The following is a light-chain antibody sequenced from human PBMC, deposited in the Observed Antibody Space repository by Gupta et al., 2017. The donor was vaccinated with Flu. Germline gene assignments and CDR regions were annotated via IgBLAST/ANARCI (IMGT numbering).Light chain of an antibody. Sequence: SNIRAHYDVNLYQQFPGAAPKLLIYGHTNRPSGVPARFSGSKSGTSASLDITGLQAEDEADYYCQSYDSSLHAVVFGGGTKLTVL. CDR2: GHT. J-gene: IGLJ3*02. V-gene: IGLV1-40*01. CDR3: QSYDSSLHAVV. CDR1: SNIRAHYD.